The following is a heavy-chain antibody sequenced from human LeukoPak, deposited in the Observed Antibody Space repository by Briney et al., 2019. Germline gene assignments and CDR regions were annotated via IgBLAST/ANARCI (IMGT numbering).Heavy chain of an antibody. J-gene: IGHJ3*02. V-gene: IGHV3-30*04. CDR3: ARDQAGYYDSSGYPLGAFDI. CDR2: ISYDGSNK. CDR1: GFTFDDYA. D-gene: IGHD3-22*01. Sequence: GGSLRLSCAVSGFTFDDYAMHWVRQVPGKGLEWVAVISYDGSNKYYADSVKGRFTISRDNSKNTLYLQMNSLRAEDTAVYYCARDQAGYYDSSGYPLGAFDIWGQGTMVTVSS.